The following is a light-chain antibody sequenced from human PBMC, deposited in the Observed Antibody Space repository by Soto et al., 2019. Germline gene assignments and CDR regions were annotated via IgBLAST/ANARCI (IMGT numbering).Light chain of an antibody. CDR1: QSVSSK. CDR2: DTS. CDR3: QQYSNWPPIT. Sequence: EMGMTQSPATLSVSPGERATLSCRASQSVSSKLAWYQQKPGQAPRLLIYDTSTRATGIPARFSGSGSGTEFTLTISSLQSEDFAVYYCQQYSNWPPITFGQGTRLEI. V-gene: IGKV3-15*01. J-gene: IGKJ5*01.